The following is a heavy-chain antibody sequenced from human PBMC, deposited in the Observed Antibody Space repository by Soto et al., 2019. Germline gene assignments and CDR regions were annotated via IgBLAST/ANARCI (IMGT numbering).Heavy chain of an antibody. CDR3: ARDGYSGSYWEYYFDY. CDR2: ISYDGSNK. Sequence: GGSLRLSCAASGFTFSSYAMHWVRQAPGKGLEWVAVISYDGSNKYYADSVKGRFTISRDNSKNTLYLQMNSLRAEDTAVYYCARDGYSGSYWEYYFDYWGQGTLVTVSS. CDR1: GFTFSSYA. D-gene: IGHD1-26*01. V-gene: IGHV3-30-3*01. J-gene: IGHJ4*02.